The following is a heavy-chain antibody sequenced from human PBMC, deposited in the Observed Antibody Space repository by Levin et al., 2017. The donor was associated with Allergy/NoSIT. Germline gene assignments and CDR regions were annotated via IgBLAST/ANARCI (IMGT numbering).Heavy chain of an antibody. CDR2: IKTNADGGTT. D-gene: IGHD3-10*01. V-gene: IGHV3-15*01. CDR1: GFIFNKAW. J-gene: IGHJ4*02. Sequence: GESLKISCAASGFIFNKAWMTWVRQAPGKGLEWVGRIKTNADGGTTDYAAPVKGRFVISRNDSINTSYLHMNSLKAEDTAVYYCIHYHSGTYSTEKWGQGTLVTVS. CDR3: IHYHSGTYSTEK.